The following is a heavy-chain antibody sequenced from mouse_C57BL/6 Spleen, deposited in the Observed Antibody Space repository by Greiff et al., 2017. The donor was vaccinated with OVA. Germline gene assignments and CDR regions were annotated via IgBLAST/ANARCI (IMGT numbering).Heavy chain of an antibody. CDR3: ARDRDYGNYGFAY. J-gene: IGHJ3*01. CDR1: GFTFSSYA. V-gene: IGHV5-4*01. Sequence: EVQVVESGGGLVKPGGSLKLSCAASGFTFSSYAMSWVRQTPEKRLEWVATISDGGSYTYYPDNVKGRFTISRDNAKNNLYLQMSHLKSEDTAMYYCARDRDYGNYGFAYWGQGTLVTVPA. CDR2: ISDGGSYT. D-gene: IGHD2-1*01.